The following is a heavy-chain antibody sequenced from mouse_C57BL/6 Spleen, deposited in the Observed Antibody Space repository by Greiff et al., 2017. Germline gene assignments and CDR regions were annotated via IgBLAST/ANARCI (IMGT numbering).Heavy chain of an antibody. Sequence: EVQGVESGGGLVQPKGSLKLSCAASGFSFNTYAMNWVRQAPGKGLEWVARIRSKSNNYATYYADSVKDRFTISRDDSESMLYLQMNNLKTEDTAMYYCVRDSSVYAMDYWGQGTSVTVSS. CDR3: VRDSSVYAMDY. CDR2: IRSKSNNYAT. D-gene: IGHD3-2*02. J-gene: IGHJ4*01. V-gene: IGHV10-1*01. CDR1: GFSFNTYA.